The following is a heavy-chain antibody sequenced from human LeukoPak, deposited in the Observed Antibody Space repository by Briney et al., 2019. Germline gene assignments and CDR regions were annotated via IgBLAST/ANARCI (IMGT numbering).Heavy chain of an antibody. V-gene: IGHV3-23*01. D-gene: IGHD3-3*01. J-gene: IGHJ4*02. Sequence: GGSLRLSCAASGFTFNTYAMSWVRQAPGKGLEWVSAISGSSDSTYYADSVKGRFTISRDNSKNTLYLQMNSLRAEDTAVYYCARDNYDFWSGYNPPGYWGQGTLVTVSS. CDR3: ARDNYDFWSGYNPPGY. CDR2: ISGSSDST. CDR1: GFTFNTYA.